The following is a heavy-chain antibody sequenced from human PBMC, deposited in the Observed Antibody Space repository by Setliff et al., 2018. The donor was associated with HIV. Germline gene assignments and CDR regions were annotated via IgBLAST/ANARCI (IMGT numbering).Heavy chain of an antibody. V-gene: IGHV4-31*03. Sequence: SETLSLTCSVSGASITRGGDFWSWIRQHPGKGLEWIGYIYYTGSTYYNPSLRSRVSISLDTSKNHFSLTLSSVTAADTAVYYCARHGDYSYFYYYYMDVWGKGTTVTVSS. D-gene: IGHD4-17*01. CDR2: IYYTGST. CDR3: ARHGDYSYFYYYYMDV. J-gene: IGHJ6*03. CDR1: GASITRGGDF.